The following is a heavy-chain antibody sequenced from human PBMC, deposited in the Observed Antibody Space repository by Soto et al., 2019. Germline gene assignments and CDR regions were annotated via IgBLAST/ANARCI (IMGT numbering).Heavy chain of an antibody. CDR2: SSNSGTFT. Sequence: GSLRLYCAASGFSISDHYMSWIRQAPGKGLEWVSYSSNSGTFTKYADSVKGRFSISRDNAKNSLYLEINSLRGEDTAIYYCVRSGDNYNVLDYWGQGTPVTVSS. CDR3: VRSGDNYNVLDY. D-gene: IGHD3-10*02. J-gene: IGHJ4*02. CDR1: GFSISDHY. V-gene: IGHV3-11*03.